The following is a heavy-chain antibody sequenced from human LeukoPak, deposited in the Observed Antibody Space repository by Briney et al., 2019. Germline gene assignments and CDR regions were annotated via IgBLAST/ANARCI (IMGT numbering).Heavy chain of an antibody. J-gene: IGHJ4*02. CDR2: IYTSGNTPDTST. CDR1: GDSVSGFY. D-gene: IGHD6-19*01. CDR3: AIDTFSSGWWDYSDY. Sequence: SETLSLTCSVSGDSVSGFYWSWIRQPAGKGLEWIVRIYTSGNTPDTSTKYNPSLKSRVSMSVDTSKNQFSLKLRSVTAADTAIYYCAIDTFSSGWWDYSDYWGQGTLVTVSS. V-gene: IGHV4-4*07.